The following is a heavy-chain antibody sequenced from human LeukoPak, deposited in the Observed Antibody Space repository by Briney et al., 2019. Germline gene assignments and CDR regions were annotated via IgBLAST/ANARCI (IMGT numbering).Heavy chain of an antibody. CDR2: ISYDGSNK. V-gene: IGHV3-30*04. J-gene: IGHJ5*02. Sequence: GRSLRLPCAASGFTFSTYAMHWVRQAPGKGLEWGAVISYDGSNKYYADSVKGRFTISRDNSKNTLYLQMNSLRAEDTAIYYCARDHSIIVVPPPRPRFDPWGQGTLVTVSS. CDR1: GFTFSTYA. D-gene: IGHD2-21*01. CDR3: ARDHSIIVVPPPRPRFDP.